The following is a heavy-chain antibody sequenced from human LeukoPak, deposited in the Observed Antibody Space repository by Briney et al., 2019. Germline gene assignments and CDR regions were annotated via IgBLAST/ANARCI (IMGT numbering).Heavy chain of an antibody. D-gene: IGHD5-18*01. CDR3: ARDQKGLQDY. J-gene: IGHJ4*02. CDR2: IYYSGST. Sequence: TSETLSLTCTVSGGSISSGDYYWSWIRQPPGKGLEWIGYIYYSGSTNYNPSLKSRVTMSVDTSKNQFSLKLSSVTAADTAVYYCARDQKGLQDYWGQGTLVTISS. V-gene: IGHV4-61*08. CDR1: GGSISSGDYY.